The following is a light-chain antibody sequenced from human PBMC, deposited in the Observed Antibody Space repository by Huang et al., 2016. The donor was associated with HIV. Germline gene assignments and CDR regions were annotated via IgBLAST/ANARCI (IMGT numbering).Light chain of an antibody. V-gene: IGKV1-5*03. CDR3: QQYNSYSLT. CDR2: KAS. CDR1: QSTSSW. Sequence: DIQMTQSPSTLSASVGDRVTITCRASQSTSSWLAWYQQKPGKAPKLLIYKASNLESGVPSRFSGSGSGTEFTLTISSLQPDDFATYYCQQYNSYSLTFGGGTKVEIK. J-gene: IGKJ4*01.